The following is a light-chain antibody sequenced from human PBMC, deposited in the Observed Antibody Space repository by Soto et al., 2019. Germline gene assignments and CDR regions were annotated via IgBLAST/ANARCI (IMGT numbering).Light chain of an antibody. CDR1: SSDVGGYNY. Sequence: QSVLTQPASVSGSPGQSINISCTGTSSDVGGYNYVSWYQQHPGKAPKLMIYDVSNRPSGVSNRFSGSKSGNTASLTISGLQAEDEADYYCSSYTSSSTLKVFGGGTQLTVL. J-gene: IGLJ2*01. CDR3: SSYTSSSTLKV. CDR2: DVS. V-gene: IGLV2-14*01.